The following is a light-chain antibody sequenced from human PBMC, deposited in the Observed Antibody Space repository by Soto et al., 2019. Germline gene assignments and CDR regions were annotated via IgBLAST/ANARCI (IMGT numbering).Light chain of an antibody. Sequence: DIQMTQSPATLSASVGDRVTITCRASQSISSWLAWYQQKPGKAPKVLIYKASSLESGVPSRFSGSGSGTEFTLTISSLQPNDFATYYCQQYHSYPWTFGQGTKVVIK. V-gene: IGKV1-5*03. CDR3: QQYHSYPWT. CDR1: QSISSW. CDR2: KAS. J-gene: IGKJ1*01.